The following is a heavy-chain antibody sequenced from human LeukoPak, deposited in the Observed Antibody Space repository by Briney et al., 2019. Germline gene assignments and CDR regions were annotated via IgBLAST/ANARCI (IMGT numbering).Heavy chain of an antibody. Sequence: SVKVSCKASGGTFSSYAISWVRQAPGQGLEWMGRIIPILGIANYAQRFQGRVTITADKSTSTAYMELSSLRSEDTAVYYCTYDILTGYYTDYWGQGTLVTVSS. CDR3: TYDILTGYYTDY. CDR2: IIPILGIA. V-gene: IGHV1-69*04. J-gene: IGHJ4*02. D-gene: IGHD3-9*01. CDR1: GGTFSSYA.